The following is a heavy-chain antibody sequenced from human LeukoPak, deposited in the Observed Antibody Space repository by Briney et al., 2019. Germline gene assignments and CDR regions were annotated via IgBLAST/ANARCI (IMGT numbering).Heavy chain of an antibody. Sequence: ASVKVSCKASGYTFTGYYMHWVRQAPGQGLEWMGWINPNSGGTNYAQKFQGRVTMTRDTSISTAYMELSRLRSDDTAVYYCARGPDIVVVPAAILVYYYYMDVWGKGTTVTVSS. CDR3: ARGPDIVVVPAAILVYYYYMDV. CDR1: GYTFTGYY. V-gene: IGHV1-2*02. CDR2: INPNSGGT. D-gene: IGHD2-2*02. J-gene: IGHJ6*03.